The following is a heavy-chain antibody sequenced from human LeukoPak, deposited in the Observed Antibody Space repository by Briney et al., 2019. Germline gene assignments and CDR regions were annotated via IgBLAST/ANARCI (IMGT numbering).Heavy chain of an antibody. CDR2: ISSSSYI. Sequence: GGSLRLSCAASGFTFSSYSMNWVRQAPGKGLEWVSSISSSSYIYYADSVKGRFTISRDNAKNSLYLQMNSLRAEDTAVYYCARVEMATSDYFDYWGQGTLVTVSS. CDR1: GFTFSSYS. J-gene: IGHJ4*02. CDR3: ARVEMATSDYFDY. V-gene: IGHV3-21*01. D-gene: IGHD5-24*01.